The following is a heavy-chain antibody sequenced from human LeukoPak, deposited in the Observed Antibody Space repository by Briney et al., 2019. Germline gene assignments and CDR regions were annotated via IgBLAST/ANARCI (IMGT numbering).Heavy chain of an antibody. D-gene: IGHD3-10*01. J-gene: IGHJ4*02. CDR1: GFTFSSYW. CDR3: ARAIDYYGSGSYYYYFDY. CDR2: IKQDGSEK. Sequence: GGSLRLSCAASGFTFSSYWMSWVRQAPGKGLEWVANIKQDGSEKYYVDSVKGRFTISRDNAKNPLYLQMNSLRAEDTAVYYCARAIDYYGSGSYYYYFDYWGQGTLVTVSS. V-gene: IGHV3-7*01.